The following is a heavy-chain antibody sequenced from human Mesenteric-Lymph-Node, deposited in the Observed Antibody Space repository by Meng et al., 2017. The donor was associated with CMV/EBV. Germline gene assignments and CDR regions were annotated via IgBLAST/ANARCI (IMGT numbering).Heavy chain of an antibody. J-gene: IGHJ6*02. D-gene: IGHD1-1*01. CDR1: GGSVSSGRYY. V-gene: IGHV4-61*01. CDR3: ARDLAGSGDPSNYYYYYYGMDV. Sequence: SETLSLTCTVSGGSVSSGRYYWSWIRQPPGKGLEWIGYIYYSGSTNYNPSLKSRVTISVDTSKNQFSLKLSSVTAADTAVYYCARDLAGSGDPSNYYYYYYGMDVWGQGTTVTVSS. CDR2: IYYSGST.